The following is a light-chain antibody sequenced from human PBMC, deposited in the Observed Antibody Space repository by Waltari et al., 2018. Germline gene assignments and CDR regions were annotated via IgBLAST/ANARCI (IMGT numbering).Light chain of an antibody. V-gene: IGLV2-14*03. Sequence: QSALTQPPSVSGSPRQSITISCTGTSSDVGGYNDACWYQQHPGKAPKLMIFDVSKRPSGVSYRFSGSKSGNTASLTISGLQAEDEADYYCSSYTSSSTWVFGGGTKLTVL. CDR2: DVS. CDR1: SSDVGGYND. CDR3: SSYTSSSTWV. J-gene: IGLJ3*02.